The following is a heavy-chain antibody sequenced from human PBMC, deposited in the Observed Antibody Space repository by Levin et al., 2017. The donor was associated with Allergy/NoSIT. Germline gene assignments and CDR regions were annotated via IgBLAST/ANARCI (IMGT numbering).Heavy chain of an antibody. Sequence: GGSLRLSCAASGFTFSSYGMHWVRQAPGKGLEWVAVISYDGSNKYYADSVKGRFTISRDNSKNTLYLQMNSLRAEDTAVYYCAKDSVGIGDYYYYYMDVWGKGTTVTVSS. V-gene: IGHV3-30*18. D-gene: IGHD3-10*01. CDR1: GFTFSSYG. J-gene: IGHJ6*03. CDR3: AKDSVGIGDYYYYYMDV. CDR2: ISYDGSNK.